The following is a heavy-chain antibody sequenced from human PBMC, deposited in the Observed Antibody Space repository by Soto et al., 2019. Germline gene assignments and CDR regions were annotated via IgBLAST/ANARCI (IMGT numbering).Heavy chain of an antibody. Sequence: GGSLRLSCAASGFTFSDYYMSWIRQAPGKGLEGVSYISSSSGYTNYADSVKGRFTISRDNAKNSLYLQMNSLRAEDTAVYYCAKEYGRLDYWGPGTLVTVSS. D-gene: IGHD4-17*01. CDR1: GFTFSDYY. J-gene: IGHJ4*02. V-gene: IGHV3-11*06. CDR2: ISSSSGYT. CDR3: AKEYGRLDY.